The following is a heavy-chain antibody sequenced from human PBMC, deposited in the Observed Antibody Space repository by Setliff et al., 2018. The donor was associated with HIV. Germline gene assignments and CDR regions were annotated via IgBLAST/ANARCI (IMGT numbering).Heavy chain of an antibody. J-gene: IGHJ3*02. CDR2: INPSGGST. V-gene: IGHV1-46*01. D-gene: IGHD3-10*01. CDR1: GYTFTSYY. Sequence: ASVKVSCKASGYTFTSYYIHWVRQAPGQGLEWTGIINPSGGSTNYAQKFQDRVTMTRDTSTTTVYMDLRSLRSEDTAVYYCARARGRLSDFDIWGQGTMVTVS. CDR3: ARARGRLSDFDI.